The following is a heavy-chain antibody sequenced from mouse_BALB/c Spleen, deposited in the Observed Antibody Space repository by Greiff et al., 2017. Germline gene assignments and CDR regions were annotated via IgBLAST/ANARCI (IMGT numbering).Heavy chain of an antibody. V-gene: IGHV1-63*02. Sequence: QVQLKESGAELVRPGTSVKISCKASGYTFTNYWLGWVKQRPGHGLEWIGDIYPGGGYTNYNEKFKGKATLTADTSSSTAYMQLSSLTSEDSAVYFCARTRDGYYFDYWGQGTTLTVSS. D-gene: IGHD2-3*01. CDR2: IYPGGGYT. J-gene: IGHJ2*01. CDR1: GYTFTNYW. CDR3: ARTRDGYYFDY.